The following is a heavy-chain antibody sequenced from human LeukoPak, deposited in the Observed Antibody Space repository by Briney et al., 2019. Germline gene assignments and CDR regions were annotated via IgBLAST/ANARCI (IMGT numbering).Heavy chain of an antibody. CDR1: GGTFTSYA. Sequence: GASVKVSCKASGGTFTSYAISWVRQAPGQGLEWRGGIIPIFGTANYAQKFQGRVTITADESTSTAYMELSSLRSEDTAVYYCARAGELELRDGYFDYWGQGTLVTVSS. V-gene: IGHV1-69*13. CDR2: IIPIFGTA. J-gene: IGHJ4*02. D-gene: IGHD1-7*01. CDR3: ARAGELELRDGYFDY.